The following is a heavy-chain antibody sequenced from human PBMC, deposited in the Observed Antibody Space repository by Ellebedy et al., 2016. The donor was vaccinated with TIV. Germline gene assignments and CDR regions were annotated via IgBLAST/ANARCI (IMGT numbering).Heavy chain of an antibody. V-gene: IGHV1-24*01. CDR2: FDPEDGET. J-gene: IGHJ4*02. CDR3: AREAIAAAKIQPNFDY. Sequence: ASVKVSCKVSGYTLTELSMHWVRQAPGKGLEWMGGFDPEDGETIYAQKFQGRVTMTEDTSKDTAYMELSSLRSEDTAVYFCAREAIAAAKIQPNFDYWGQGTLVTVSS. D-gene: IGHD6-13*01. CDR1: GYTLTELS.